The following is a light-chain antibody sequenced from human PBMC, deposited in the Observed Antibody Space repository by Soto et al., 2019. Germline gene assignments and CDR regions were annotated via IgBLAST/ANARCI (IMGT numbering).Light chain of an antibody. Sequence: EIVLTQSPGTLSLSPGEIATLSCRASQSVSSNLAWYQQKPGQAPRLLIYGASTRATGIPARFSGSGSGTEFTLTISSLQSEDFAVYYCQQYNNWSTFGQGTRLEIK. CDR2: GAS. J-gene: IGKJ5*01. CDR1: QSVSSN. V-gene: IGKV3-15*01. CDR3: QQYNNWST.